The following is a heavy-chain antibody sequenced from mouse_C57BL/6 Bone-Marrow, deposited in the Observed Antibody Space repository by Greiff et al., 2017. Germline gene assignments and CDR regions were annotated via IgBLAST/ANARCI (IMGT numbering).Heavy chain of an antibody. D-gene: IGHD1-1*01. Sequence: QVQLQQSGAELARPGASVKLSCKASGYTFTSYGISWVKQRPGQGLEWIGEIYPRSGNTYYNEKFKGKATLTADKSSSTAYMELRSLTSEDSAVYFCARSGCLYYGSSYGYWGQGTTLTVSS. CDR1: GYTFTSYG. J-gene: IGHJ2*01. CDR3: ARSGCLYYGSSYGY. V-gene: IGHV1-81*01. CDR2: IYPRSGNT.